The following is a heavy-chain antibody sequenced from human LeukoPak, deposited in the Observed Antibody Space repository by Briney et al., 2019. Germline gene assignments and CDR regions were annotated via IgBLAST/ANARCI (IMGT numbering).Heavy chain of an antibody. CDR3: ARVVGYGNFDY. D-gene: IGHD2-15*01. Sequence: GGSLRLSCAASGFTFSSYEVNWVRQAPGKGLEWVSYISSSGSTIYYADSVKGRFTISRDNAKNSLYLQMNSLRAEDTAVYYCARVVGYGNFDYWGQGALVTVSS. J-gene: IGHJ4*02. CDR1: GFTFSSYE. CDR2: ISSSGSTI. V-gene: IGHV3-48*03.